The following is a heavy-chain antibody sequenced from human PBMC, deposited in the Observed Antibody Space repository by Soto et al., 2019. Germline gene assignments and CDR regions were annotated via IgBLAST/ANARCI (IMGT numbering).Heavy chain of an antibody. CDR3: ARERRGGYWFDP. J-gene: IGHJ5*02. CDR2: IFYSGTT. Sequence: PSETLSLTCTVSGGSISSTDYFWSWIRQPPGKGLEWTGYIFYSGTTYSNPSLNSRVTISIDTSKNQFSLKLSSVTAADTAVYYCARERRGGYWFDPCGQGTLVTVSS. V-gene: IGHV4-30-4*01. CDR1: GGSISSTDYF.